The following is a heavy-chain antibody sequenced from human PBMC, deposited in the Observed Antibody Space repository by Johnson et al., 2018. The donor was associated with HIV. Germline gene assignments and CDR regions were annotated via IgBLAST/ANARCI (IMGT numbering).Heavy chain of an antibody. CDR1: GFTFDDYG. CDR2: IYSGGST. J-gene: IGHJ3*02. V-gene: IGHV3-NL1*01. CDR3: ARTAGSDAFDI. Sequence: QVQLVESGGGVVRPGGSLRLSCAASGFTFDDYGMHWVRQAPGKGLEWVAVIYSGGSTYYADSVKGRFTISRENSKNTLYLQMNSLRAEDTAVYYCARTAGSDAFDIWGQGTMVTVSS. D-gene: IGHD6-13*01.